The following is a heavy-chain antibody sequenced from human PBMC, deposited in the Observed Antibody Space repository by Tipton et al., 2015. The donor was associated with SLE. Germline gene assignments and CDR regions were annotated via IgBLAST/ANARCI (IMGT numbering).Heavy chain of an antibody. D-gene: IGHD3-10*01. CDR3: ARTSYYGLGSPDC. CDR2: ISSSGSTI. V-gene: IGHV3-48*03. J-gene: IGHJ4*02. CDR1: GFTFSSYE. Sequence: SLRLSCAASGFTFSSYEMNWVRQAPGKGLEWVSYISSSGSTIYYADSVKGRFTISRDNAKNSLYLQINSLRAEDTAVYYCARTSYYGLGSPDCWGQGTLVTVSS.